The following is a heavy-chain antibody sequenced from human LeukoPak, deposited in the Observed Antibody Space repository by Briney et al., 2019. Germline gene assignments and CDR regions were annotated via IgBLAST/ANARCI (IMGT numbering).Heavy chain of an antibody. CDR2: IYHSGST. Sequence: SETLSLTCTVSGYSISSGYYWGWIRQPPGKGLEWIGSIYHSGSTYYNPSLKSRVTISVDTSKNQFSLKLSSVTAADTAVYYCAENADSGSSFDYWGQGTLATVSS. V-gene: IGHV4-38-2*02. D-gene: IGHD1-26*01. J-gene: IGHJ4*02. CDR1: GYSISSGYY. CDR3: AENADSGSSFDY.